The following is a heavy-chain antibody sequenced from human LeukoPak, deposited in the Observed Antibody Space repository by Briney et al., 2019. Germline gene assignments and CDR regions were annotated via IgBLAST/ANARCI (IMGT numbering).Heavy chain of an antibody. CDR3: ARDLGYCTSTSCYSLYGMDV. Sequence: GGSLRLSCAASGFTFSSYEMNWVRQAPGKGLEWVSYISSSGSTIHYADSVKGRFTISRDNAKNSLCLQMNSLRAEDTAVYYCARDLGYCTSTSCYSLYGMDVWGKGTTVTVSS. V-gene: IGHV3-48*03. D-gene: IGHD2-2*02. J-gene: IGHJ6*04. CDR1: GFTFSSYE. CDR2: ISSSGSTI.